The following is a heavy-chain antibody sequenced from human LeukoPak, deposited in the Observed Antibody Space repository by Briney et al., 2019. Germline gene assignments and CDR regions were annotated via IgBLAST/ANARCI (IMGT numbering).Heavy chain of an antibody. CDR2: IFYTGST. V-gene: IGHV4-59*02. D-gene: IGHD3-16*01. CDR3: ARDRNPANNDYDVWGPFDI. CDR1: GGSVSNYY. Sequence: SETLSLTCTVSGGSVSNYYWSWIRQSPGKGLEWIGYIFYTGSTNSNPSLKSRVTISMDTSKNQFSLKLTSVTAADTALYYCARDRNPANNDYDVWGPFDIWGQGTVVSVSS. J-gene: IGHJ3*02.